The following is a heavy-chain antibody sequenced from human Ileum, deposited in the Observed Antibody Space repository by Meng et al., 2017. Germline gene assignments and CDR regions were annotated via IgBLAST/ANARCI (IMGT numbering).Heavy chain of an antibody. J-gene: IGHJ3*01. CDR3: TRDGRMAVPGGYDAFDF. CDR1: GFTFSDHY. V-gene: IGHV3-72*01. D-gene: IGHD5-24*01. Sequence: GESLKISCAASGFTFSDHYIDWVRQAPGKGLEWVGRSRNKAKSYSTEYAASVKGRFTVSRDDSKNTVNLQMNSLKTEDTAVYYCTRDGRMAVPGGYDAFDFWGQGTMVTVSS. CDR2: SRNKAKSYST.